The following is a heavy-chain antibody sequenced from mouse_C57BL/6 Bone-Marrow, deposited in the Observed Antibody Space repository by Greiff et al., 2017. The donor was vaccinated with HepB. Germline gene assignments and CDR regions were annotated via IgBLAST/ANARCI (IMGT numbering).Heavy chain of an antibody. V-gene: IGHV1-62-2*01. D-gene: IGHD2-2*01. J-gene: IGHJ1*03. CDR1: GYTFTEYT. CDR3: ARHEDDKGLYGYDWYFDV. CDR2: FYPGSGSI. Sequence: VMLVESGAELVKPGASVKLSCKASGYTFTEYTIHWVKQRSGQGLEWIGWFYPGSGSIKYNEKFKDKATLTADKSSSTVYMELSRLTSEDSAVYFCARHEDDKGLYGYDWYFDVWGTGTTVTVSS.